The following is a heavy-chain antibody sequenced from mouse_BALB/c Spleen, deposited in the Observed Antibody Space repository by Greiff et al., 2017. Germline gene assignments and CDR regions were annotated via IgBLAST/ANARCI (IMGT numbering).Heavy chain of an antibody. Sequence: EVKLQESGPELVKPGASVKMSCKASGYTFTSYVMHWVKQKPGQGLEWIGYINPYNDGTKYNEKFKGKATLTSDKSSSTAYMELSSLTSEDSAVYYCAIYDGYYGFAYWGQGTLVTVSA. D-gene: IGHD2-3*01. CDR2: INPYNDGT. CDR3: AIYDGYYGFAY. J-gene: IGHJ3*01. V-gene: IGHV1-14*01. CDR1: GYTFTSYV.